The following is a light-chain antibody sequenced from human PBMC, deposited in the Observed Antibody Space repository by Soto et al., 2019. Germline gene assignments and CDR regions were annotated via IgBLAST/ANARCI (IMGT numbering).Light chain of an antibody. Sequence: DIQMTQSPSTLSASVGDRVTITCRASQSISSWLAWYQQKPGKAPKLLIYDASSLESGVPSRFSGSGSGTELTLTISRLQPVDFAAYYCQQYNSYSPYTFGQGTKLEIK. CDR1: QSISSW. CDR3: QQYNSYSPYT. J-gene: IGKJ2*01. CDR2: DAS. V-gene: IGKV1-5*01.